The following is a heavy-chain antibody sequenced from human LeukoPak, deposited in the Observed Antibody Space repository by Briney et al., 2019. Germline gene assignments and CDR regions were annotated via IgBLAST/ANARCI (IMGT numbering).Heavy chain of an antibody. V-gene: IGHV4-59*01. J-gene: IGHJ5*02. CDR2: IYYSGST. CDR1: GGSISSYY. CDR3: ARAPYYDFWSGYGYWFDP. Sequence: KPSETLSLTCTVSGGSISSYYWSWIRQPPGKGPEWIGYIYYSGSTNYNPSLKSRVTISVDTSKNQFSLKLSSVTAADTAVYYCARAPYYDFWSGYGYWFDPWGQGTLVTVSS. D-gene: IGHD3-3*01.